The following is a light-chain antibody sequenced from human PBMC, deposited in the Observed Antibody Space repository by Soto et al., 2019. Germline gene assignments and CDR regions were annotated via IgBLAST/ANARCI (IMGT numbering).Light chain of an antibody. V-gene: IGLV2-14*01. CDR1: MRDVGAYNL. J-gene: IGLJ3*02. Sequence: QSALTQPASVSGSAGQSITSSCSGTMRDVGAYNLFSWYQQHPGTAPKLIMYEVRNRPSGISSRFAGSRSGNTASLTISGLQPEDEGDYYCRAYTARSPLVFGGGTKLPVL. CDR3: RAYTARSPLV. CDR2: EVR.